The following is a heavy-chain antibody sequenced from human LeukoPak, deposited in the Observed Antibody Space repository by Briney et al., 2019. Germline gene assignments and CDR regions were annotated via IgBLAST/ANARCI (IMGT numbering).Heavy chain of an antibody. CDR1: GGSISSYY. CDR3: ARGISALDY. CDR2: IYYSGST. J-gene: IGHJ4*02. D-gene: IGHD1-20*01. Sequence: SETLSLTCTVSGGSISSYYWSWIRQPPGKGLEWIGYIYYSGSTNYNPSLKSRVTISVDTSKNQFSLKLSSVTAADTAVYFCARGISALDYWGQGTLVTVSS. V-gene: IGHV4-59*08.